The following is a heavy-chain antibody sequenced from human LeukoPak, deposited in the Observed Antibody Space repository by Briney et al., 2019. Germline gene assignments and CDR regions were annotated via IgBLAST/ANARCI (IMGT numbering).Heavy chain of an antibody. Sequence: SETLSLTCTVSGGSISSYYWSWIRQPPGKGLEWIGFIYYSGSTNYKPSLKSRVTISVDTSKNQLSLKLSSVTAADTAVYYCATMLKRTSFDYWGQGTLVTVSS. V-gene: IGHV4-59*01. CDR3: ATMLKRTSFDY. J-gene: IGHJ4*02. CDR1: GGSISSYY. D-gene: IGHD2-8*01. CDR2: IYYSGST.